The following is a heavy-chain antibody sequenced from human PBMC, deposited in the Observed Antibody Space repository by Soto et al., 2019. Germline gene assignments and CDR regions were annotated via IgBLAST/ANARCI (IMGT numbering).Heavy chain of an antibody. V-gene: IGHV3-7*01. Sequence: PGGSLRLSCAASGFTFSSYWMSWVRRAPGKGLEWVASMKEDGSETYYVDSVKGRFTISRDNAKSSLYLQMNSLRAEDTAIYYCARLHWWFDPWGQGTLVTVSS. CDR3: ARLHWWFDP. D-gene: IGHD5-18*01. CDR2: MKEDGSET. J-gene: IGHJ5*02. CDR1: GFTFSSYW.